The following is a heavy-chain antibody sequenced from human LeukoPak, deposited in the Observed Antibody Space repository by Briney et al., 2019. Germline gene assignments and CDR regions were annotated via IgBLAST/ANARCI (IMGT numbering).Heavy chain of an antibody. CDR2: IYYSGST. J-gene: IGHJ4*02. CDR3: ARVTYYYGSGNFAGALEFDY. Sequence: SETLSLTCTVSGGSISSSSYYWGWIRQPPGKGLEWIGSIYYSGSTYYNPSLKSRVTISVDTSKNQFSLKLSSVTAADTAVYYCARVTYYYGSGNFAGALEFDYWGQGTLVTVSS. V-gene: IGHV4-39*07. D-gene: IGHD3-10*01. CDR1: GGSISSSSYY.